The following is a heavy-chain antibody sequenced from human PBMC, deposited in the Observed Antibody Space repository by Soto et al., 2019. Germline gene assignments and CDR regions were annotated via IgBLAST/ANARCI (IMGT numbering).Heavy chain of an antibody. CDR1: GGTFSSYA. V-gene: IGHV1-69*13. Sequence: SVKVSCKASGGTFSSYAISWVRQAPGQGLEWMGGIIPIFGTANYAQKFQGRVTITADESTSTAYMELSSLRSEDTAVYYCARSKGGTYYYGSGSYHPIGYFDYWGQGTLVTVSS. J-gene: IGHJ4*02. CDR3: ARSKGGTYYYGSGSYHPIGYFDY. CDR2: IIPIFGTA. D-gene: IGHD3-10*01.